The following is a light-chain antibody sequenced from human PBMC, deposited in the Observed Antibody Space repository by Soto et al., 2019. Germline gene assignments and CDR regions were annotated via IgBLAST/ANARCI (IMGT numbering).Light chain of an antibody. J-gene: IGLJ1*01. V-gene: IGLV2-14*01. CDR2: EVS. Sequence: QSALTQPASVSGSPGQSITFSCTGTSSDIGGYNYVSWYQQHPGKALKLMIYEVSNRPSGVSDRFSGSKSGNTASLTISGLQAEDEADYYCTSYTSSTTNYVFGTGTKLTVL. CDR1: SSDIGGYNY. CDR3: TSYTSSTTNYV.